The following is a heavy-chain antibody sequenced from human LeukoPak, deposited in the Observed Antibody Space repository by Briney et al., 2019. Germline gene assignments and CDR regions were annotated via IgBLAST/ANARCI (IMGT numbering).Heavy chain of an antibody. CDR2: ISSSGSTI. CDR1: GFTFSDHA. J-gene: IGHJ6*03. CDR3: ARTERGYSGYGGYYYMDV. D-gene: IGHD5-12*01. V-gene: IGHV3-11*04. Sequence: GGSLRLSCAAFGFTFSDHAMDWVRQAPGKGLEWVSYISSSGSTIYYADSVKGRFTISRDNAKNSLYLQMNSLRAEDTAVYYCARTERGYSGYGGYYYMDVWGKGTTVTVSS.